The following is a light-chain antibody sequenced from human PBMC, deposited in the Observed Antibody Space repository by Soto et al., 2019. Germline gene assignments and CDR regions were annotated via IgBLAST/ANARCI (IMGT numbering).Light chain of an antibody. V-gene: IGKV3-15*01. CDR1: ESVSSN. Sequence: EIVITQSPATLSVSPRERATLSCRASESVSSNLAWYQQKPGQAPRLLIYGASTRATGIPARISGSGSGTEFTLTISSLQSEDFAVYYCQQYNKWRTFGQGTKVDIK. CDR3: QQYNKWRT. J-gene: IGKJ1*01. CDR2: GAS.